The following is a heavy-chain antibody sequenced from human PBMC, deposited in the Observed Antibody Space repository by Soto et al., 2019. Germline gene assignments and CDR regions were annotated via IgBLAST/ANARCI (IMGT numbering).Heavy chain of an antibody. CDR3: AAPAKYYYDSSGYTPDYYYGMDV. CDR1: GFTFTSSA. D-gene: IGHD3-22*01. J-gene: IGHJ6*02. Sequence: GASVKVSFKASGFTFTSSAVQWLRQARGQRLEWIGWIVVGSGNTNYAQKFQERVTTTRDMSTSTAYMELSSLRSEDTAVYYCAAPAKYYYDSSGYTPDYYYGMDVWGQGTTVTVSS. V-gene: IGHV1-58*01. CDR2: IVVGSGNT.